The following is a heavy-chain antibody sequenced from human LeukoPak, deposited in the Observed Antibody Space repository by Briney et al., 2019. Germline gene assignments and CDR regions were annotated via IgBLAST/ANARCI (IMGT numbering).Heavy chain of an antibody. CDR1: GGSISSGDYY. V-gene: IGHV4-30-4*01. CDR3: ARDVRRRSASNYFDY. D-gene: IGHD2-15*01. CDR2: IYYSGRT. J-gene: IGHJ4*02. Sequence: SQTLSLTCTVSGGSISSGDYYWRWIRQSPGKGLEWIGYIYYSGRTYYNPSLKSRVTISADTSKNHLSLNVSSVTAADTAVYYCARDVRRRSASNYFDYWGQGTLVTVSS.